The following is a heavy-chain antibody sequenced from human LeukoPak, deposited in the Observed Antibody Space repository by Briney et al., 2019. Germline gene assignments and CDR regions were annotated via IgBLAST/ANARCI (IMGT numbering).Heavy chain of an antibody. CDR1: GGSISSGDYY. Sequence: PSETLSLTCTVSGGSISSGDYYWSWIRQPPGTGLEWIGYIYYSGSTYYNPSLKSRVTISVDTSKNQFSLRLSSVTAADTAVYYCARDSQRGYSYRYYYYGMDVWGQGTTVTVSS. CDR3: ARDSQRGYSYRYYYYGMDV. V-gene: IGHV4-30-4*01. CDR2: IYYSGST. J-gene: IGHJ6*02. D-gene: IGHD5-18*01.